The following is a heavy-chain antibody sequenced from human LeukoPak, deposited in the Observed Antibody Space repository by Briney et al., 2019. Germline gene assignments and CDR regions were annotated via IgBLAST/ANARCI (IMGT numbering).Heavy chain of an antibody. J-gene: IGHJ4*02. D-gene: IGHD6-19*01. CDR3: ARNEGYSSGGFPPPFAY. V-gene: IGHV4-59*08. CDR1: GGSISSYY. Sequence: PSETLSLTCTVSGGSISSYYWSWIRQPPGKGLEWIGYIYYSGSTNYNPSLKSRVTISVDTSKNQFSLKLSSVTAADTAVYYCARNEGYSSGGFPPPFAYWGKGPLVTVS. CDR2: IYYSGST.